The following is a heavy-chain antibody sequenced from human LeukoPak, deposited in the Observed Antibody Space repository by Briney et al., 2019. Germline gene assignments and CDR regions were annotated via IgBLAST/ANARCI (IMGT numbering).Heavy chain of an antibody. CDR1: GYTFTSYD. D-gene: IGHD6-13*01. CDR3: ARDDGAAAGPSDY. Sequence: GASVKVSCKASGYTFTSYDINWVRQATGQGLEWMGRIIPIFGIANYAQKFQGRVTITADKSTSTAYMELSSLRSEDTAVYYCARDDGAAAGPSDYWGQGTLVTVSS. CDR2: IIPIFGIA. J-gene: IGHJ4*02. V-gene: IGHV1-69*04.